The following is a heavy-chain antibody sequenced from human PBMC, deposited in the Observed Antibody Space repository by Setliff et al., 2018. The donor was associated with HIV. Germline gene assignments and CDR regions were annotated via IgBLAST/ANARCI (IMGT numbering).Heavy chain of an antibody. Sequence: SETLSLTCAVCGGSFSGYLWSWVRQPSGKGLEWIGEINHSGTTNYSPSLKSRLTISVDTSKNQFSLNLTSLTAADTAVYYCATRPMIRGKPFDTWSPGALVTVS. CDR2: INHSGTT. J-gene: IGHJ4*02. CDR1: GGSFSGYL. V-gene: IGHV4-34*01. D-gene: IGHD3-10*01. CDR3: ATRPMIRGKPFDT.